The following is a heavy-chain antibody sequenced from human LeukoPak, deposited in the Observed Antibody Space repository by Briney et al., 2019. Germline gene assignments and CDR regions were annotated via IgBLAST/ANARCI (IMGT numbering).Heavy chain of an antibody. D-gene: IGHD2-21*02. CDR1: GFTFSSYA. J-gene: IGHJ4*02. CDR3: AKETTVMTAKSLDY. Sequence: QPGGSLRLSCAASGFTFSSYAMHWVRQAPGKGLEWVAVISYHGTVTYYADSVKGRFTISRDNSKNTLFLQMNSLRAEDTAVYFCAKETTVMTAKSLDYWGQGNLVTVSS. V-gene: IGHV3-30*04. CDR2: ISYHGTVT.